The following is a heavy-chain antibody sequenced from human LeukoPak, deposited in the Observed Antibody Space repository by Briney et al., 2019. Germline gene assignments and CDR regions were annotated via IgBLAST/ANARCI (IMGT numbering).Heavy chain of an antibody. CDR3: ARDKSLISLYGMDV. Sequence: GGSLRLSCAASGFTVSSNYMSWVRQAPGKGLEWVSVIYSGGSTYYADSVKGRFTISRHNFKNTLYLQMNSLRAEDTAVYYCARDKSLISLYGMDVWGQGTTVTVSS. CDR2: IYSGGST. J-gene: IGHJ6*02. CDR1: GFTVSSNY. V-gene: IGHV3-53*04.